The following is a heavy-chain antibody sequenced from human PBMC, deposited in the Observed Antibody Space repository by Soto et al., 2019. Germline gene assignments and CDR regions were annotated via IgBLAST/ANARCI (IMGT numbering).Heavy chain of an antibody. J-gene: IGHJ4*02. CDR1: GGTISSWY. D-gene: IGHD1-26*01. Sequence: SETLSLTCTVSGGTISSWYWSWIRQPPGKGLEWIGYIYYSGSTNCNPSLKIRVTISVDTSKNQFSLKLSSVTAADTAVYYCARRYGSAIDYWGQGTLVTVSS. V-gene: IGHV4-59*08. CDR2: IYYSGST. CDR3: ARRYGSAIDY.